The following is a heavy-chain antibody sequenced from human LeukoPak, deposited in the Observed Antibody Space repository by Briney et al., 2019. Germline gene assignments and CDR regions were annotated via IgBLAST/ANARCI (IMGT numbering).Heavy chain of an antibody. Sequence: GGSLRLSCAASGFTFSSYGMHWVSQAPGKGLEWVAFIRYDGSNKYYADSVKGRFTISRDNSKNTLYLQMNSLRAEDTAVYYCATYSSLNRREFQYWGQGTLLTVSS. CDR2: IRYDGSNK. J-gene: IGHJ1*01. CDR1: GFTFSSYG. V-gene: IGHV3-30*02. CDR3: ATYSSLNRREFQY. D-gene: IGHD3-22*01.